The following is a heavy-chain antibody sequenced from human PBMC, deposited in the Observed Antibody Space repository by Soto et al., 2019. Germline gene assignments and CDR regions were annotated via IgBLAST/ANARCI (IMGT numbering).Heavy chain of an antibody. CDR1: GYTFINFY. CDR3: ARDESVITFGEVFVWYLDQ. J-gene: IGHJ4*02. D-gene: IGHD3-16*02. V-gene: IGHV1-46*03. CDR2: INPNGGST. Sequence: QVRLVQSGAEVKKPGASVKLSCKASGYTFINFYMHWVRQAPGQGLERMGMINPNGGSTIYAQKIQGRVTVTRDTSTSTVYMELSSLTSEDTAVYYCARDESVITFGEVFVWYLDQWGQGAVFTVSS.